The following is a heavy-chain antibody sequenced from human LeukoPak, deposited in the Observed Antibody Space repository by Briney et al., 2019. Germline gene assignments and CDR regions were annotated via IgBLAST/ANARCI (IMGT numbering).Heavy chain of an antibody. CDR2: IYYSGST. CDR1: SGSISSYY. CDR3: ARENDYGDYVDY. J-gene: IGHJ4*02. V-gene: IGHV4-59*01. Sequence: PSETLSLTCTVSSGSISSYYWSWIRQPPGKRLEWIGYIYYSGSTNYNPSLKSRVTISVDTSKNQFSLKLSSVTAADTAVYYCARENDYGDYVDYWGQGTLVTVSS. D-gene: IGHD4-17*01.